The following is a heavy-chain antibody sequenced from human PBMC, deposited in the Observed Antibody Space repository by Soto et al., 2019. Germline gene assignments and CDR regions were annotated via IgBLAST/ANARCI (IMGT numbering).Heavy chain of an antibody. D-gene: IGHD2-15*01. V-gene: IGHV1-46*01. CDR3: ARDHNFRFILYDMDV. CDR2: INPSSGRT. Sequence: ASVKVSCKASGYTFTSYSMHWVRQAPGQGLEWMGIINPSSGRTSYAQNFQGRVTMTSDTSTSIVYMEMSSLKSEDTAVYYCARDHNFRFILYDMDVWGKGTTVNVSA. J-gene: IGHJ6*04. CDR1: GYTFTSYS.